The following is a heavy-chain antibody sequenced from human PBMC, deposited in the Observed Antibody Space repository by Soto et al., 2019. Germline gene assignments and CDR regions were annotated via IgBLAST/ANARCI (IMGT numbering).Heavy chain of an antibody. CDR1: GDSVSSNSAA. CDR3: ARDPGYSSSWYNSGFDY. CDR2: TYYRSKWYN. V-gene: IGHV6-1*01. J-gene: IGHJ4*02. Sequence: SQTLSLTCALSGDSVSSNSAAWNWIRQSPSRGLEWLGRTYYRSKWYNDYAVSVKSRITINPDTSKNQFSLQLNSVTPEDTAVYYCARDPGYSSSWYNSGFDYWGQGTLVTVSS. D-gene: IGHD6-13*01.